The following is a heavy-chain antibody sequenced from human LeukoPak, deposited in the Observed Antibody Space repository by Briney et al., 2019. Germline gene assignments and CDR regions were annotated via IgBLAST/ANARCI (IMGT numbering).Heavy chain of an antibody. CDR1: GFTFSNYW. V-gene: IGHV3-7*01. CDR2: IKQDGSKE. D-gene: IGHD7-27*01. J-gene: IGHJ4*02. Sequence: GGSLRLSCAASGFTFSNYWMSWVRQAPGKGLEWVANIKQDGSKEYYVDSVKGRFTISRGNAKNSLYLQMNSLRAEDTAVYYCANWGNTWGFDNWGQGTLVTVSS. CDR3: ANWGNTWGFDN.